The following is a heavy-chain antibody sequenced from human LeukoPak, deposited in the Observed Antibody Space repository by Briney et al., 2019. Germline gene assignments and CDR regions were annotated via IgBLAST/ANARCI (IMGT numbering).Heavy chain of an antibody. CDR1: GGSISSYY. J-gene: IGHJ6*03. Sequence: SETLSLTCTVSGGSISSYYWSWIRQPPGKGLEWIGYIYYSGSTNHNPSLKSRVTISVDTSKNQFSLKLSSVTAADTAVYYCARDLVQSDYYYYYMDVWGKGTTVTVSS. CDR3: ARDLVQSDYYYYYMDV. CDR2: IYYSGST. D-gene: IGHD1-1*01. V-gene: IGHV4-59*01.